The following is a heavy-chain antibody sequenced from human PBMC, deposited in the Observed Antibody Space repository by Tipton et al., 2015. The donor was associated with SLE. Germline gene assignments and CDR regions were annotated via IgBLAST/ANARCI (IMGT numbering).Heavy chain of an antibody. D-gene: IGHD3-10*01. CDR3: ARDVMGRTTTDRGTYQYYYYMDF. J-gene: IGHJ6*03. V-gene: IGHV4-38-2*02. CDR2: IYHSGST. Sequence: GLVKPSETLSLTCAVSGYSISSGYYWGWIRQPPGEGLEWIGSIYHSGSTHYNPPLKSRVTMSLDTSKKQFSLTLTSVTAADTAVYYCARDVMGRTTTDRGTYQYYYYMDFWGKGTTVTVSS. CDR1: GYSISSGYY.